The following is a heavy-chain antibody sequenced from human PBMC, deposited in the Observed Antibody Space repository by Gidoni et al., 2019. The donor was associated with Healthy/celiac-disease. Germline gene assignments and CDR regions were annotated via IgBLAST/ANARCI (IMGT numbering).Heavy chain of an antibody. CDR2: IYYSGST. V-gene: IGHV4-39*01. CDR1: GVSISNTLYY. CDR3: ARLNGIVGPQIDY. Sequence: QLQLQESGPGLVKPSETLSLTCTVSGVSISNTLYYWGWIRQPPGKGLEWIGSIYYSGSTYYNPSLQSRVTISVDTSKNQFSLNLSSVTAADTAVYYCARLNGIVGPQIDYWGQGTLVTVSS. J-gene: IGHJ4*02. D-gene: IGHD3-3*01.